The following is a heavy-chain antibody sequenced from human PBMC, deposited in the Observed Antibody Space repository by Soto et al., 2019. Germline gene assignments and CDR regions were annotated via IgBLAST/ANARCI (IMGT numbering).Heavy chain of an antibody. CDR2: VSTSGAT. V-gene: IGHV4-4*07. D-gene: IGHD3-9*01. CDR3: ARADYEILTGSYAMDV. CDR1: GGSISSYY. J-gene: IGHJ6*02. Sequence: SETLSLTCTVSGGSISSYYWNWIRQPAGKGLEWIGRVSTSGATTYNPSLESRVTMSVDTSKKQFSLKLTSVTAADTAVYFCARADYEILTGSYAMDVWGQGTTVTVSS.